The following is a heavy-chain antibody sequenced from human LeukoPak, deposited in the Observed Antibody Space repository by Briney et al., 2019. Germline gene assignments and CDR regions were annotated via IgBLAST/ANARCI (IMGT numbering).Heavy chain of an antibody. CDR2: IYYSGST. CDR3: ARHAHYDYVWGSYRYEYFDY. CDR1: GGSISSSSYY. V-gene: IGHV4-39*01. J-gene: IGHJ4*02. Sequence: SETLSLTCTVSGGSISSSSYYWGWIRQPPGKGLEWIGSIYYSGSTYYNPSLKSRVTISVDTSKNQFSLTLSSVTAADTAVYYCARHAHYDYVWGSYRYEYFDYWGQGTLVTVSS. D-gene: IGHD3-16*02.